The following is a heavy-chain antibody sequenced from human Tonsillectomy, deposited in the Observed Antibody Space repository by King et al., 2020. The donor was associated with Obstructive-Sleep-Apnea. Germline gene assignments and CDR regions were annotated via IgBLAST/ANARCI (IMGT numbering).Heavy chain of an antibody. Sequence: EVQLVESGGGLVKPGGSLRLSCTASGFTFITYSMHWVRQAPGKGLEWVSSISNTGTYMYYADSVKGRFTISRDNAKNSLFLQMNSLRAADTAVYYCARGYDISTGYSGDSWGQGTLVTVSS. CDR1: GFTFITYS. CDR3: ARGYDISTGYSGDS. D-gene: IGHD3-9*01. V-gene: IGHV3-21*01. J-gene: IGHJ5*01. CDR2: ISNTGTYM.